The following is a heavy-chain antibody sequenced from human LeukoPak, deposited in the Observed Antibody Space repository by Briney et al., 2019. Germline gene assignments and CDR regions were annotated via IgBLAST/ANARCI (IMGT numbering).Heavy chain of an antibody. J-gene: IGHJ4*02. CDR1: GYTLTGYY. CDR2: IYPNTGAT. V-gene: IGHV1-2*02. CDR3: GTLLSNGPFDY. Sequence: GASVKVSCKASGYTLTGYYTHWVRQAPGQGLEWMGYIYPNTGATKYAQKFQGRVTMTRDTSISTAYMELSGLRSDDTAVYYCGTLLSNGPFDYWGQGSLVTVSS.